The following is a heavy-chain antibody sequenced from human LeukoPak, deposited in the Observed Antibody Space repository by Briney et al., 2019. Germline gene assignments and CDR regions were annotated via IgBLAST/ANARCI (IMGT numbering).Heavy chain of an antibody. CDR1: GFTVSSNE. V-gene: IGHV3-23*01. D-gene: IGHD3-10*01. CDR2: ISPSGDIT. Sequence: GGSLRLSCAASGFTVSSNEMTWVRQAPGKGLEWVSGISPSGDITYYADSVKGRFTISRDNSKNTVYLQVISLTAEDTAVYYCAKDDAWLRFGEWSQGTLVTVSS. J-gene: IGHJ1*01. CDR3: AKDDAWLRFGE.